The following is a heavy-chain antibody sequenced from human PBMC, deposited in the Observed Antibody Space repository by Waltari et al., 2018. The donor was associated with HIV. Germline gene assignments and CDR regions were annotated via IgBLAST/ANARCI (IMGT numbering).Heavy chain of an antibody. Sequence: QVPLQLSGPGLVKPSETLSFTCIVPGDAVSRGSFYWSWMRQPPGKGLEWLGNTCYSGRTSYTPSRKSRVTISIATTKKQFSLKLRSVTAADTDVYYCARVIAASGLKFDAWGQGTLVTVSS. CDR2: TCYSGRT. V-gene: IGHV4-61*01. J-gene: IGHJ5*02. CDR3: ARVIAASGLKFDA. CDR1: GDAVSRGSFY. D-gene: IGHD6-13*01.